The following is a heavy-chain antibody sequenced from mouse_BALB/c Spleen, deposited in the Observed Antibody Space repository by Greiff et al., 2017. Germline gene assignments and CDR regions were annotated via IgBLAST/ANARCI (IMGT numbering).Heavy chain of an antibody. Sequence: VMLVESGPDLVAPSQSLSITCTVSGFSLTSYGVHWVRQPPGKGLEWLVVIWSDGSTTYNSALKSRLSISKDNSTSQVCLKMNSLQTDDTAMYSCAREHCGGFAYWGQGTLVTVAA. V-gene: IGHV2-6-2*01. J-gene: IGHJ3*01. CDR3: AREHCGGFAY. CDR1: GFSLTSYG. CDR2: IWSDGST.